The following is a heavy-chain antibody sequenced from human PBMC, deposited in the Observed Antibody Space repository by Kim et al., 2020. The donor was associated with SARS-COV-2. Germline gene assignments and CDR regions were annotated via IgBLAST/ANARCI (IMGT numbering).Heavy chain of an antibody. Sequence: ASVKVSCKASGYTFTSYYMHWVRQAPGQGLEWMGIINPSGGSTSYAQKFQGRVTMTRDTSTSTVYMELSSLRSEDTAVYYCARASLAGVIWFGELEFDPWGQGTLVTVSS. J-gene: IGHJ5*02. CDR2: INPSGGST. D-gene: IGHD3-10*01. CDR1: GYTFTSYY. CDR3: ARASLAGVIWFGELEFDP. V-gene: IGHV1-46*01.